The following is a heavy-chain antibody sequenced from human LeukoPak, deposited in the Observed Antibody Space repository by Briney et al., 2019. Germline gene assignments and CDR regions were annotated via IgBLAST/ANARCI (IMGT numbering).Heavy chain of an antibody. J-gene: IGHJ4*02. CDR1: GFTFSSYE. CDR2: ISSSGSTI. D-gene: IGHD3-9*01. CDR3: ARGSTHYDVLTGYHYYFDY. V-gene: IGHV3-48*03. Sequence: GGSLRLSCAASGFTFSSYEMNWVRQAPGKGLEWVSYISSSGSTIYYADSVKGRFTISRDNAKNSLFLQMNSLRAEDTGFYYCARGSTHYDVLTGYHYYFDYWGQGTLVTVSS.